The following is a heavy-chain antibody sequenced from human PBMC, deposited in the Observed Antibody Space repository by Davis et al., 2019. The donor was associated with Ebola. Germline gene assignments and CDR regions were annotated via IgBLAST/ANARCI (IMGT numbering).Heavy chain of an antibody. CDR2: IYYSGST. D-gene: IGHD1-20*01. J-gene: IGHJ4*02. CDR1: GGSVSSGSYY. V-gene: IGHV4-61*01. CDR3: TRSGASITGTDPTKDYFDY. Sequence: PSETLSLTCTVSGGSVSSGSYYWSWIRQPPGKGLEWIGYIYYSGSTNYNPSLKSRVTISVDTSKNQFSLKLSSVTAADTAVYYCTRSGASITGTDPTKDYFDYWGQGTLVTVSS.